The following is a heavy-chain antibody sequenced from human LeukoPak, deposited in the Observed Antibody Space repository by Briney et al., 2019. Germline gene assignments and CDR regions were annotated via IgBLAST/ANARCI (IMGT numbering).Heavy chain of an antibody. CDR2: VKQHGSEK. V-gene: IGHV3-7*01. D-gene: IGHD2-8*02. J-gene: IGHJ4*02. Sequence: TGGSLRLSCAASGFTFSSYWMSWVRQAPGKGLEWVANVKQHGSEKYYVGSVKGRFTVSRDNAENSLYLQMNSLRAEDTAVYYCARENTESKGFDYWGQGTLVTVSS. CDR1: GFTFSSYW. CDR3: ARENTESKGFDY.